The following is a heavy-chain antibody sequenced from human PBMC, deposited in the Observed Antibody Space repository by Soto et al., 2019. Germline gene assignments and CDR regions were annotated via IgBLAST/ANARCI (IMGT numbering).Heavy chain of an antibody. CDR1: GGSITSYH. CDR2: TSYTGNT. V-gene: IGHV4-59*12. D-gene: IGHD6-6*01. Sequence: SETLSLTCVVSGGSITSYHWSWIRQFPEKGLEWMAYTSYTGNTNYNPSFQSRVTISIDTSKKQFSLNLASVSAADTAVYYCARAPKVSGSSQTRPDFSGRGTLVTVSS. J-gene: IGHJ4*02. CDR3: ARAPKVSGSSQTRPDF.